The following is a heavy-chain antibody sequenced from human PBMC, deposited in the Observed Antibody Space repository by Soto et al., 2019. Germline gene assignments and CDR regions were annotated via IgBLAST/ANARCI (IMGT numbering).Heavy chain of an antibody. CDR1: GFTFEDFS. J-gene: IGHJ4*02. CDR2: INWDGGDT. D-gene: IGHD1-26*01. V-gene: IGHV3-43*01. Sequence: VGSLRLSCAASGFTFEDFSMHWVRQPPGKGLEWVSLINWDGGDTLYEDSVKGRFTISRDNSKSSLFLQMHSLRAEDTAMYFCARSRYTGTYSGRFLDYWGQGSLVTVSS. CDR3: ARSRYTGTYSGRFLDY.